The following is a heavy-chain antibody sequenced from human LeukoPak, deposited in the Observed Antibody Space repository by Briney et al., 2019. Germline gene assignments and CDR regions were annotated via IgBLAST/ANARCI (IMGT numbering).Heavy chain of an antibody. CDR3: ATVGASSWSRWFDP. CDR2: IYYSGST. D-gene: IGHD1-26*01. V-gene: IGHV4-39*07. J-gene: IGHJ5*02. CDR1: GDSISSSDYY. Sequence: PSETLSLTCTVSGDSISSSDYYWAWIRQSPEKGLEWIGSIYYSGSTYYSPSLKSRVTISLDKSKNQFSLKLSSVTAADTAVYYCATVGASSWSRWFDPWGQGTLVTVSS.